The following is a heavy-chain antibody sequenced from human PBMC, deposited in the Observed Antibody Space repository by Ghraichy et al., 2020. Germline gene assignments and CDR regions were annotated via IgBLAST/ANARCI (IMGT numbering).Heavy chain of an antibody. CDR1: GYTFTSYG. CDR2: ISAYNGNT. CDR3: ARDQLGYCSSTSCYYDYYYYMDV. V-gene: IGHV1-18*01. D-gene: IGHD2-2*01. J-gene: IGHJ6*03. Sequence: ASVKVSRKASGYTFTSYGISWVRQAPGQGLEWMGWISAYNGNTNYAQKLQGRVTMTTDTSTSTAYMELRSLRSDDTAVYYCARDQLGYCSSTSCYYDYYYYMDVWGKGTTVTVSS.